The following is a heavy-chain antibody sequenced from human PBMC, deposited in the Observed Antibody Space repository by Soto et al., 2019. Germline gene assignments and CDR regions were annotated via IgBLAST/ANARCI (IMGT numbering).Heavy chain of an antibody. J-gene: IGHJ4*02. D-gene: IGHD3-16*01. CDR3: ARDTGDGGLT. Sequence: QVQLQESGPGLVKPSQTLSLTCTVSGGSISRGGYYWNWLRQHPGKVLEWIGYIYYSGSTYYIPSLKSRVTISVDTSKNLFPLKLSSVSAANTAVYNCARDTGDGGLTRGQGTLVTVSS. V-gene: IGHV4-31*03. CDR2: IYYSGST. CDR1: GGSISRGGYY.